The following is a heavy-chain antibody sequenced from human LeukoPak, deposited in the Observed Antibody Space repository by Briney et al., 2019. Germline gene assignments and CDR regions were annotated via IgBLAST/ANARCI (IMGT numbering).Heavy chain of an antibody. D-gene: IGHD6-13*01. Sequence: GASVKVSCKASGYTFTSYDINWVRQATGQGLEWMGWMSPNSGNTGYAQKFQGRVTMTRNTSISTAYMELSSLRSEDTAVYYCARVHEYSSSWYGVEYAYYYYGMDVWGQGTTVTVSS. V-gene: IGHV1-8*01. CDR1: GYTFTSYD. J-gene: IGHJ6*02. CDR3: ARVHEYSSSWYGVEYAYYYYGMDV. CDR2: MSPNSGNT.